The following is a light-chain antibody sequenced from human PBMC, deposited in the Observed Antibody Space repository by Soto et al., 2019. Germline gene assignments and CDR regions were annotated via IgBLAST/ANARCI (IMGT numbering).Light chain of an antibody. CDR1: QGISNW. J-gene: IGKJ1*01. V-gene: IGKV1-5*01. CDR3: HQDSSFPT. Sequence: EIQMNLSPSTLSASIEDTVTVACRDSQGISNWLAWYQQKPGKAPKLLIFHASSLESGVPSRFSGSGSGTEFTLTISSLQADDFATYYWHQDSSFPTFGQGTKVDI. CDR2: HAS.